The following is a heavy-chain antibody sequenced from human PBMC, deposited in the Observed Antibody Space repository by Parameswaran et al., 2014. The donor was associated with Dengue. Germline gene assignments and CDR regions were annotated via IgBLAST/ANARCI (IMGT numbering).Heavy chain of an antibody. CDR2: IYTSGST. J-gene: IGHJ5*02. CDR1: AISSA. Sequence: AISSARWIRQPPGKGLEWIGHIYTSGSTNYNPSLKSRVTISVDTSKNQFSLKLSSVTAADTAVYYCASYSSGKFDPWGQGTLVTVSS. CDR3: ASYSSGKFDP. V-gene: IGHV4-4*08. D-gene: IGHD6-25*01.